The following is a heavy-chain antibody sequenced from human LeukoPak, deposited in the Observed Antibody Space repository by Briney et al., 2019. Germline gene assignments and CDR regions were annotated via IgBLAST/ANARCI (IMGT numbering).Heavy chain of an antibody. J-gene: IGHJ6*03. Sequence: GGSLRLSCAASGFTFSSYWMHWVRQAPGKGLVWVSRINSDGRRTSYADSVKGRFTISRDNAKHTLYLQMTSLRAQATAVYYCARGAFEYSSSDYYMDVWGKGTTVTVSS. D-gene: IGHD6-6*01. V-gene: IGHV3-74*01. CDR3: ARGAFEYSSSDYYMDV. CDR1: GFTFSSYW. CDR2: INSDGRRT.